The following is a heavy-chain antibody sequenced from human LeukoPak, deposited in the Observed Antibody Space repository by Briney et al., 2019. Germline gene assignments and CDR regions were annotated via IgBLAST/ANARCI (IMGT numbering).Heavy chain of an antibody. CDR3: ARGPQYSSSWSSRFDP. J-gene: IGHJ5*02. D-gene: IGHD6-13*01. V-gene: IGHV4-59*01. CDR1: GGSIRSYY. CDR2: IYYSGST. Sequence: SETLSLTCTVSGGSIRSYYWSWIRQPPGKGLEWIGYIYYSGSTNYNPSLKSRVTISVDTSKNQFSLKLSSVTAADTAVYYCARGPQYSSSWSSRFDPWGQGTLVTVSS.